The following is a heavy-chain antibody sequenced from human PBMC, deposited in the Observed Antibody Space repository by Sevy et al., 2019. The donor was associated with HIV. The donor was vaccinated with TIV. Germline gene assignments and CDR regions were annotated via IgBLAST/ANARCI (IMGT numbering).Heavy chain of an antibody. Sequence: GGSLRLSCAASGFTFSSYAMHWVRQAPGKGLEWVALISDDGGDKYYADSVKGRFSISRDNSKNTLDLQMNSLRAEDTDVYYCARERVKWLVRGPLNYWGQGTLVTVSS. J-gene: IGHJ4*02. V-gene: IGHV3-30-3*01. D-gene: IGHD6-19*01. CDR2: ISDDGGDK. CDR1: GFTFSSYA. CDR3: ARERVKWLVRGPLNY.